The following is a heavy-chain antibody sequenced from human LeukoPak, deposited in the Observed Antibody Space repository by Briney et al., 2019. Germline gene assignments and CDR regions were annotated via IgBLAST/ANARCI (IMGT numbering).Heavy chain of an antibody. D-gene: IGHD2-8*01. CDR1: GYNFISYY. CDR3: AREDVVLVDAVRYYYYGMDV. J-gene: IGHJ6*02. CDR2: INPSGGST. Sequence: ASVKISCKASGYNFISYYMHWVRQAPGQGLEWMGIINPSGGSTSYAQKFQDRVTMTRDTSTSTVYMELSSLKSEDTAVYYCAREDVVLVDAVRYYYYGMDVWGQGTTVTVSS. V-gene: IGHV1-46*01.